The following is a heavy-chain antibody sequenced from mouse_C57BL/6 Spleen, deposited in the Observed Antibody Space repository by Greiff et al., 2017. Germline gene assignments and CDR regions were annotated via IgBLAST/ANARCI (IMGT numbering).Heavy chain of an antibody. CDR2: INPSNGGT. J-gene: IGHJ1*03. CDR3: ARGGDGNYVNYWYFDV. CDR1: GYTFTSYW. D-gene: IGHD2-1*01. Sequence: QVQLQQPGTELVKPGASVKLSCKASGYTFTSYWMHWVKQRPGQGLEWIGNINPSNGGTNYNEKFKSKATLTVDKSSSTAYMQLSSLTSEDSAVYYCARGGDGNYVNYWYFDVGGTGTTVTVSS. V-gene: IGHV1-53*01.